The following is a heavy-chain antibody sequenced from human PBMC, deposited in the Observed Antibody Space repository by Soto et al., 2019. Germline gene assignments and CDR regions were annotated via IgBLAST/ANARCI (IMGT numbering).Heavy chain of an antibody. CDR3: ARIPTDLSSNYVPF. CDR1: GSTFSSYA. J-gene: IGHJ4*02. V-gene: IGHV1-69*01. D-gene: IGHD4-4*01. Sequence: QVQLVQSGAEVKKPGSSVKVSCKASGSTFSSYAISWVRQAPGQGLEWMGGIIPIFGTANYAQKFQGRVTITADDSTSTAYMELSSLRSEDTAVYYCARIPTDLSSNYVPFWGQGTLVTVSS. CDR2: IIPIFGTA.